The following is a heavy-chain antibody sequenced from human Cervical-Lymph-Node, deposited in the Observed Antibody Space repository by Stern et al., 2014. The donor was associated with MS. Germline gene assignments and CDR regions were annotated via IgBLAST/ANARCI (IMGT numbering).Heavy chain of an antibody. CDR1: GFAFSNAW. D-gene: IGHD2-15*01. J-gene: IGHJ4*02. CDR3: TTRYSPLDY. Sequence: EVQLVESGGGLVKPGGSLRLSCAASGFAFSNAWMSWVRQAPGKGLEWVGRIKPKPDGGTAYYAAPVRGRFSISRDDSARTLYLQMNSLKTEDTGVYYCTTRYSPLDYWGQGTLVTVSS. CDR2: IKPKPDGGTA. V-gene: IGHV3-15*01.